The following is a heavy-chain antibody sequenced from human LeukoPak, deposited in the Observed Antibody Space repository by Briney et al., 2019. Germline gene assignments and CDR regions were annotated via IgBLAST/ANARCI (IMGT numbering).Heavy chain of an antibody. CDR1: GYTFTSYA. V-gene: IGHV1-3*01. CDR2: INAGNGNT. J-gene: IGHJ4*02. D-gene: IGHD3-22*01. CDR3: ARGTPYSGYLVY. Sequence: ASVKVSCKASGYTFTSYAMHWVRQAPGQRLEWMGWINAGNGNTKYSQKFQGRVTITRDTSASTAYMELSSLRSEDTAVYYCARGTPYSGYLVYWGQGTLVTVSS.